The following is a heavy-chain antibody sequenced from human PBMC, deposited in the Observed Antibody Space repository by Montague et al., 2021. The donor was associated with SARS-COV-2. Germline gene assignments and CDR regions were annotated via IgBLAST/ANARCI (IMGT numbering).Heavy chain of an antibody. D-gene: IGHD3-9*01. J-gene: IGHJ4*02. CDR3: ARSHYDILTGYYTVFDY. Sequence: PALVKPTQTLTLTCNFSGFSLSTSGMCASWIRQPPGKALEWLALXXWDDDKYYSTSLKTRLTISKDTSKNQVVLTMTNMDPVDTATYYCARSHYDILTGYYTVFDYWGQGTLVTVSS. CDR1: GFSLSTSGMC. CDR2: XXWDDDK. V-gene: IGHV2-70*01.